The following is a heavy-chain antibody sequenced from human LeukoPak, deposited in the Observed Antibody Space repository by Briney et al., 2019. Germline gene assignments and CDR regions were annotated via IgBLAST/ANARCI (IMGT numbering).Heavy chain of an antibody. D-gene: IGHD3-22*01. Sequence: PGGSLRLSCAASGFTFSSYSMNWVRQAPGKGLEWVSSISSSSSYIYYADSVKGRFTISRDNAKNSLYLQMNSLRAEDTAVYYCARDSRSNYYDSSGYYYGGAPNAFDIWGQGTMVTVSS. J-gene: IGHJ3*02. V-gene: IGHV3-21*01. CDR1: GFTFSSYS. CDR3: ARDSRSNYYDSSGYYYGGAPNAFDI. CDR2: ISSSSSYI.